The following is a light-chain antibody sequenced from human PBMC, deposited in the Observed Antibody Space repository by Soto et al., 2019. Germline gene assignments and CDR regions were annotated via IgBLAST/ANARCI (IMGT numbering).Light chain of an antibody. J-gene: IGKJ3*01. CDR3: QQYGSSAGFT. CDR2: GAS. V-gene: IGKV3-20*01. Sequence: EIVLTQSPGTLSLSPGERATLSCRASQSVSSNFLAWYQQKPGQAPRLLIYGASSRAPGIPDRFSGGGSGTDFTLTITRLEPEDFAVYYCQQYGSSAGFTFGPGTKVDIK. CDR1: QSVSSNF.